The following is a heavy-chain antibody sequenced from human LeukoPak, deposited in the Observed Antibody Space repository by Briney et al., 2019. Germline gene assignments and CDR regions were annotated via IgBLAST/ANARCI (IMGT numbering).Heavy chain of an antibody. CDR3: AKDGTLVLRSFDI. J-gene: IGHJ3*02. CDR2: INSDGSST. CDR1: GFTFSSYW. V-gene: IGHV3-74*01. Sequence: GGSLRLSCAASGFTFSSYWMHWVRQAPGKGLVWVSRINSDGSSTSYADSVKGRFTISRDNAKNTLNLQMNSLRAEDTAVYYCAKDGTLVLRSFDIWGQGTMVTVSS. D-gene: IGHD6-13*01.